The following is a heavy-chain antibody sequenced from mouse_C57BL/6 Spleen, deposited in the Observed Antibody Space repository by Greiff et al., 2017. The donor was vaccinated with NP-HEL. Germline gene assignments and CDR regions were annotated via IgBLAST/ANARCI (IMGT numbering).Heavy chain of an antibody. CDR3: ARAPYYGSSYWYFDV. V-gene: IGHV1-64*01. J-gene: IGHJ1*03. CDR1: GYTFTSYW. Sequence: VQLQQSGAELVKPGASVKLSCKASGYTFTSYWMHWVKQRPGQGLEWIGMIHPNSGSTNYNEKFKSKATLTVDKSSSTAYMQLSSLTSEDSAVYYCARAPYYGSSYWYFDVWGTGTTVTVSS. CDR2: IHPNSGST. D-gene: IGHD1-1*01.